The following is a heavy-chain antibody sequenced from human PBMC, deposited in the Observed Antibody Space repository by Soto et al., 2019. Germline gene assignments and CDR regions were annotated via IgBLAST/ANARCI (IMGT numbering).Heavy chain of an antibody. CDR2: IKHDGSEK. V-gene: IGHV3-7*01. D-gene: IGHD3-10*01. CDR1: GFSFSNYW. CDR3: ARGGPRVFDY. Sequence: GGSLRLSCVASGFSFSNYWMSWVRQTPGKGLEWVANIKHDGSEKDYVDSVKGRFTISRDNAKNSLFLQVNSLTVEDTALYYCARGGPRVFDYWGQGTLVTVSS. J-gene: IGHJ4*02.